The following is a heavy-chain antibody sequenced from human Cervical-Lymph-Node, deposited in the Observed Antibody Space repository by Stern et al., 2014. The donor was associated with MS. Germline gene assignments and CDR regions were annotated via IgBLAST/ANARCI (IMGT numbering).Heavy chain of an antibody. CDR3: ASSTLTDAFDI. CDR2: ISNDGSNQ. CDR1: SFTFNSSN. J-gene: IGHJ3*02. V-gene: IGHV3-30*03. D-gene: IGHD5/OR15-5a*01. Sequence: VQLVESGGGVVQPGKSLRLSCAASSFTFNSSNMHWVRQSPGKGLAWESLISNDGSNQYYADSVKGRFTIARDNSKNTLSLQMNSLTVEDTAVYYCASSTLTDAFDIWGRGTLVTVSA.